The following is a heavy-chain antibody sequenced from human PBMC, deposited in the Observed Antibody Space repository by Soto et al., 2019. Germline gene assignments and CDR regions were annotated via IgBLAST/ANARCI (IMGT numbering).Heavy chain of an antibody. V-gene: IGHV4-59*01. D-gene: IGHD3-10*01. J-gene: IGHJ3*01. Sequence: QVQLQESGPGLVKPSETLSLTCTVSGGSISSYYWSWIRQPPGKGLEWIGYIYYSGSTNNNPSLKSRVTISVDTYKNQLYLKLSSVNAADTAVYYCARVWGGAFDFWGQGTMVTVSS. CDR3: ARVWGGAFDF. CDR2: IYYSGST. CDR1: GGSISSYY.